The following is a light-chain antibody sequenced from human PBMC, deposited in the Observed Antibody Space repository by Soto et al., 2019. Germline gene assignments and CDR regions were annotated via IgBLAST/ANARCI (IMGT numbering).Light chain of an antibody. CDR1: QSISSY. CDR3: QQSYSTPLT. J-gene: IGKJ4*01. V-gene: IGKV1-39*01. Sequence: DIQMTQSPTSLSAYVGDRVTITCRASQSISSYLNWYQQKPGKAPKLLIYAASSLQSGVPSRFSGSGSGTDFTLTISSLQPEDFATYYCQQSYSTPLTFGGGTQVEIK. CDR2: AAS.